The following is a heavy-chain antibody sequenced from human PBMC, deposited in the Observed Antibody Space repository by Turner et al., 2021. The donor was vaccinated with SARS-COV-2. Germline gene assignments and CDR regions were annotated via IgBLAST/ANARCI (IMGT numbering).Heavy chain of an antibody. V-gene: IGHV3-30*18. D-gene: IGHD1-7*01. CDR3: AKEGAENYYFDC. J-gene: IGHJ4*02. Sequence: QVQLVESGGGVVQPGRSLRLSCAASGFTFSSFDMHWVRQAPGKGLEWVAFMSFGGSNTPYTDSVKGRFTISRDSSKNTLYLQMASLRTEDTAVYYCAKEGAENYYFDCWGQGTLVTVSS. CDR1: GFTFSSFD. CDR2: MSFGGSNT.